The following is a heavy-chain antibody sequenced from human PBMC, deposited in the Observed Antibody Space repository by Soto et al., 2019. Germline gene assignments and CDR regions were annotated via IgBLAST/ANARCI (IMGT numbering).Heavy chain of an antibody. V-gene: IGHV3-9*01. CDR3: AKERCSRTSCNGRRDAFDI. D-gene: IGHD2-2*01. Sequence: GGSLRLSCAASGFTFDDYGIHWVRQAPGKGLEWVSGISWNSGTIGYADSVKGRFTISRDNAKNSLYLQMNSLRAEDAALYYCAKERCSRTSCNGRRDAFDIWGQGTMVTVSS. CDR1: GFTFDDYG. J-gene: IGHJ3*02. CDR2: ISWNSGTI.